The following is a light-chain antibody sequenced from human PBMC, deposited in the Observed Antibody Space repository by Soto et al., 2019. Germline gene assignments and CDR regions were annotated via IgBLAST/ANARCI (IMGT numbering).Light chain of an antibody. CDR1: QSLGGH. CDR3: QQYGSSPGWT. V-gene: IGKV3D-20*01. J-gene: IGKJ1*01. Sequence: IVMTQSPATLAVSPGDTATLSFGASQSLGGHLAWYQQKHGQATRLLIYDASRRATGIPARCSRSGSGTDFTLTISRLEPEDFAVYYCQQYGSSPGWTFGQGTK. CDR2: DAS.